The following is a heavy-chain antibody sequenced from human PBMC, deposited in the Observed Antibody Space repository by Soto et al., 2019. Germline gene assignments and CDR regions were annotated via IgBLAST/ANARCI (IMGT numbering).Heavy chain of an antibody. CDR3: ARAIVEIATIYGRYVDF. V-gene: IGHV3-33*01. CDR1: GFTFSSYG. Sequence: PGGSLRLSCAASGFTFSSYGMHWVRQAPGKGLEWVAVIWYDGSNKYYADSVKGRFTISRDNSKNTLYLQMNSLRAEDTAVYYCARAIVEIATIYGRYVDFWAQRSLVTVSS. J-gene: IGHJ4*02. CDR2: IWYDGSNK. D-gene: IGHD3-10*01.